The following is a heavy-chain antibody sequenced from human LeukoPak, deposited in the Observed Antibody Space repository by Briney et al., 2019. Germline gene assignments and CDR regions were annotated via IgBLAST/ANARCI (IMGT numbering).Heavy chain of an antibody. CDR2: ISSSGSTI. D-gene: IGHD5-18*01. V-gene: IGHV3-48*03. Sequence: GGSPRLSCAASGFTFSSYEMNWVRQAPGKGLEWVSYISSSGSTIYYADSVKGRFTISRDNAKNSLYLQMNSLRAEDTAVYYCAKVGYSYGLGFGAYDIWGQGTMVTVSS. CDR3: AKVGYSYGLGFGAYDI. J-gene: IGHJ3*02. CDR1: GFTFSSYE.